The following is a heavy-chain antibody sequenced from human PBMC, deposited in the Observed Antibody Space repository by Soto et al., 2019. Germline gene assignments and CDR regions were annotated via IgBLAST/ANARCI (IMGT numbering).Heavy chain of an antibody. V-gene: IGHV1-69*12. CDR2: IIPIYGTA. CDR3: AYHSWGYYYYGVDD. J-gene: IGHJ6*02. CDR1: GSTFSSYA. D-gene: IGHD3-16*01. Sequence: QVQLVQSGAEVKTPGSSVTVSCKASGSTFSSYALSWVRQSPGQGLEWMGGIIPIYGTANYTQNFQGRVKITAEESTSTASMALTSVRSEDTGVYSCAYHSWGYYYYGVDDWGQGTTVTVSS.